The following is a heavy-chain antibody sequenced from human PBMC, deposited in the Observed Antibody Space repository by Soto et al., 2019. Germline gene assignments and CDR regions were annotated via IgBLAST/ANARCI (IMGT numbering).Heavy chain of an antibody. J-gene: IGHJ6*02. Sequence: QVQLVESGGGVVQPGRSLRLSCAASGFTFSSYAMHWVRQAPGKGLEWVAVISYDGSNKYYADSVKGRFTISRDNSKNTLYLQMNSLRAEDTAVYYCASDYYGSGSSSFPYGTDVWGQGTTVTVSS. CDR3: ASDYYGSGSSSFPYGTDV. D-gene: IGHD3-10*01. CDR1: GFTFSSYA. CDR2: ISYDGSNK. V-gene: IGHV3-30-3*01.